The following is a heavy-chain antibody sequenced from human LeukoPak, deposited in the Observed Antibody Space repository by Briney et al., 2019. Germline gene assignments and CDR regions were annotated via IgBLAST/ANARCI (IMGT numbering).Heavy chain of an antibody. Sequence: SETLSLTCAVYGGSFSGYYWSWIRQPPGKGLEWIGEINHSGSTNYNPSLESRVTISVDTSKNQFSLKLSSVTAADTAVYYCARGGRRGYFDYWGQGTLVTVSS. CDR3: ARGGRRGYFDY. D-gene: IGHD2-15*01. V-gene: IGHV4-34*01. CDR2: INHSGST. CDR1: GGSFSGYY. J-gene: IGHJ4*02.